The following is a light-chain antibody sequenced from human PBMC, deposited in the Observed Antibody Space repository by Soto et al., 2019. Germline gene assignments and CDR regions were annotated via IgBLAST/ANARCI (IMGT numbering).Light chain of an antibody. CDR2: EVS. J-gene: IGLJ2*01. Sequence: QSVLTQPPSASGSPGQSVTISCTGTSSDVGGYNYVSWYQQHPGKAPKLMIYEVSKRPSGVPDRFSGTKSGNTASLTVSGLHDEDEADYCSTSYAGNTRVFGGGTKLTVL. V-gene: IGLV2-8*01. CDR3: TSYAGNTRV. CDR1: SSDVGGYNY.